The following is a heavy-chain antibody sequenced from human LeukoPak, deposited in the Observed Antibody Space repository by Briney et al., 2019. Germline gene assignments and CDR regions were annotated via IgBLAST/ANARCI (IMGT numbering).Heavy chain of an antibody. CDR2: ISYDGSHK. CDR3: ARGYGYSYGWYKN. Sequence: GGSLRLSCAASGFTFSTYAMHWIRQAPGKGLEWVAVISYDGSHKNYADSVKGRFTISRDNSKNTLYLQMNSLRAEDTAAYYCARGYGYSYGWYKNWGQGTLVTVSS. D-gene: IGHD5-18*01. V-gene: IGHV3-30*14. CDR1: GFTFSTYA. J-gene: IGHJ4*02.